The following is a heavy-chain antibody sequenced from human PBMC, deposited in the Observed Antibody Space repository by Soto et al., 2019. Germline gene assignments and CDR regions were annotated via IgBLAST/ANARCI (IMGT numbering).Heavy chain of an antibody. CDR3: ARDPGYDSSGYYYYYYYGMDV. CDR1: GFTFSSYW. D-gene: IGHD3-22*01. J-gene: IGHJ6*02. V-gene: IGHV3-7*01. Sequence: GGSLRLSCAASGFTFSSYWMSWVRQAPGKGLEWVANIKQDGSEKYYVDSVKGRFTISRDNAKNSLYLQMNSLRAEDTAVYYCARDPGYDSSGYYYYYYYGMDVWGQGTTVTVSS. CDR2: IKQDGSEK.